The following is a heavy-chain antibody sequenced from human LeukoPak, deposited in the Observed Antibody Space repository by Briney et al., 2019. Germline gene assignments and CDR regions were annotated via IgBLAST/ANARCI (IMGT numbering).Heavy chain of an antibody. CDR2: INHSGST. CDR1: GGSLSGNY. D-gene: IGHD6-6*01. CDR3: ARGTRGQLVDDY. Sequence: SETLSLTCAVSGGSLSGNYWSWIRQPPGKGLEWIGEINHSGSTNYNPSLKSRVTISVDTSKNQFSLKLSSVTAADTAVYYCARGTRGQLVDDYWGQGTLVTVSS. J-gene: IGHJ4*02. V-gene: IGHV4-34*01.